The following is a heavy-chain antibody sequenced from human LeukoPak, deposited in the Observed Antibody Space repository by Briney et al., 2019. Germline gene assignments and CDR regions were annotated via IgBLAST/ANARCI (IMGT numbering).Heavy chain of an antibody. V-gene: IGHV5-51*01. D-gene: IGHD6-13*01. CDR1: GYSFTSYW. CDR2: IYPGDSDT. CDR3: AKGYIAGPSWNAFDI. J-gene: IGHJ3*02. Sequence: LGESLKISCKGSGYSFTSYWIGWVRQMPGKGLEWMGIIYPGDSDTRYSPSFQGQVTISADKSISTAYLQWSSLKASDTAMYYCAKGYIAGPSWNAFDIWGQGTMVTVSS.